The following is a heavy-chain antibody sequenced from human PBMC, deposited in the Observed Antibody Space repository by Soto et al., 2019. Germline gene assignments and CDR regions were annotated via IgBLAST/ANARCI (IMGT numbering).Heavy chain of an antibody. Sequence: EVQLVESGGGLVQPGGSLRLSCAASGFTVSSTYMSWVRQAPGKGLEWVSVIYSGGLTYYADSVKGRFTFSRDDSTNTLYRQMNSLRAEDTAVYYCARMRSSSAGRLYYYYYMDVWGKGTTVTVSS. CDR1: GFTVSSTY. CDR2: IYSGGLT. J-gene: IGHJ6*03. CDR3: ARMRSSSAGRLYYYYYMDV. D-gene: IGHD6-6*01. V-gene: IGHV3-66*01.